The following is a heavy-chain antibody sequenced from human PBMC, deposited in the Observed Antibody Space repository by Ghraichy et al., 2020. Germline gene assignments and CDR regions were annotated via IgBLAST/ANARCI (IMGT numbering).Heavy chain of an antibody. Sequence: GGSLRLSCAASGFTVSSNYMSWVRQAPGKGLEWVSVIYSGGSTYYADSVKGRFTISRDNSKNTLYLQMNSLRAEDTAVYYCARTTNLRNIVFDYWGQGTLVTVSS. V-gene: IGHV3-53*01. D-gene: IGHD4-17*01. CDR1: GFTVSSNY. CDR3: ARTTNLRNIVFDY. CDR2: IYSGGST. J-gene: IGHJ4*02.